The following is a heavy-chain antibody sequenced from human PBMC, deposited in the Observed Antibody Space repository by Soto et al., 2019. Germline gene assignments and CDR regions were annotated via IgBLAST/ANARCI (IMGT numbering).Heavy chain of an antibody. V-gene: IGHV3-7*01. J-gene: IGHJ4*02. D-gene: IGHD3-16*01. CDR2: IKQDGSEK. CDR1: GFTFSSYW. CDR3: ARGRWSALSVTFGGAPTHLVPFDY. Sequence: GGSLRLSCAASGFTFSSYWMSWVRQAPGKGLEWVANIKQDGSEKYCVDSVKGRFTISRDKAKNSLYLQMNSLRAEDTAVYYCARGRWSALSVTFGGAPTHLVPFDYWGQGTLVTVSS.